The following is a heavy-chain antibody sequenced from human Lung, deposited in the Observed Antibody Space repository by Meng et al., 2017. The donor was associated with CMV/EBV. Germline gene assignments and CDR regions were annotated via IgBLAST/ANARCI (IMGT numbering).Heavy chain of an antibody. CDR2: IIPIFGTA. J-gene: IGHJ4*02. Sequence: SXXVSXKASGGTFSSYAISWVRQAPGQGLEWMGGIIPIFGTANYAQKFQGRVTITTDESTSTAYMELSSLGSEDTAVYYCARGKDIVVVPAAYTFDYWGQGNXVNGYS. D-gene: IGHD2-2*01. CDR1: GGTFSSYA. V-gene: IGHV1-69*05. CDR3: ARGKDIVVVPAAYTFDY.